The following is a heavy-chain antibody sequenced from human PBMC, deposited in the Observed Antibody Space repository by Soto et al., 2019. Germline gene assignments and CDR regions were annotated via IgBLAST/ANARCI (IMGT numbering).Heavy chain of an antibody. Sequence: QVQLVESGGGVVQPGRSLRLSCAASGFTFSSYGMHWVRQAPGKGLEWVAVISYDGSNKYYADSVKGRFTISRDNSKNTLYLQMNSLRAEDTAVYYCAKDGITMVRGVINYGMDVWGQGTTVTVSS. CDR2: ISYDGSNK. D-gene: IGHD3-10*01. CDR1: GFTFSSYG. J-gene: IGHJ6*02. CDR3: AKDGITMVRGVINYGMDV. V-gene: IGHV3-30*18.